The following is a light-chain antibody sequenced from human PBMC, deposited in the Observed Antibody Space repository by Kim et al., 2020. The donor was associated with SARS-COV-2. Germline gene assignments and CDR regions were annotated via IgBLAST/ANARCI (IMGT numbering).Light chain of an antibody. J-gene: IGLJ2*01. CDR1: SLRSYY. CDR2: AKN. V-gene: IGLV3-19*01. Sequence: SSELTQDPAVSVALGQTVRITCQGDSLRSYYASWYQQKPGQAPALVVYAKNNRPSGTPDRFSGSSSGNTASLTITGAQAEDEADYYCKSRDTSGDRLVFGGGTQLTLL. CDR3: KSRDTSGDRLV.